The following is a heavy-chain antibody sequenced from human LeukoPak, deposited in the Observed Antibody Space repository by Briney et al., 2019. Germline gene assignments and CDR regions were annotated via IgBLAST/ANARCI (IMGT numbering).Heavy chain of an antibody. CDR3: AREARLGIAAAGTIDY. V-gene: IGHV1-69*13. D-gene: IGHD6-13*01. Sequence: ASVKVSCKASGYTFTSYGISWVRQAPGQGLEWMGGIIPIFGTANYAQKFQGRVTITADESTSTAYMELSSLRSEDTAVYYCAREARLGIAAAGTIDYWGQGTLVTVSS. J-gene: IGHJ4*02. CDR2: IIPIFGTA. CDR1: GYTFTSYG.